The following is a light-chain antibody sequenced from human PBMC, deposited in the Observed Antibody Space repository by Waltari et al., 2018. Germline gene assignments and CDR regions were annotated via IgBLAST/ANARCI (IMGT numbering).Light chain of an antibody. CDR1: QSVAVN. CDR2: GPS. CDR3: QQYNNWPLT. Sequence: EIVMTQSPTTLSVSPGDTVTLSCRASQSVAVNLAWYKQKPGQPPRLFIYGPSTRATGVPARFSGSGSGTEFTLTISSLQSEDFAVYYCQQYNNWPLTFGGGTKVEIK. V-gene: IGKV3-15*01. J-gene: IGKJ4*01.